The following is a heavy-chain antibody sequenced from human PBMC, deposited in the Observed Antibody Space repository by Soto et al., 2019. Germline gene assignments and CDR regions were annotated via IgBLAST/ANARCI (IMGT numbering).Heavy chain of an antibody. CDR2: INHSGSN. J-gene: IGHJ3*02. V-gene: IGHV4-34*01. D-gene: IGHD3-9*01. CDR3: ARGGSNDWQVAFDI. Sequence: XETLSITCVVSGGSFSTYYYNWIRQSPGKGLEWIGEINHSGSNNYSPSLKSRVTMSLDTSKNHFSLKLTSVTAADTAVYYCARGGSNDWQVAFDIWGQGTMVTVSS. CDR1: GGSFSTYY.